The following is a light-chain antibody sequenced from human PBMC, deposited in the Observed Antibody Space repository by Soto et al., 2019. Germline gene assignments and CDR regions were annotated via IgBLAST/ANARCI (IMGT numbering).Light chain of an antibody. CDR1: QSVSNY. V-gene: IGKV3-11*01. Sequence: ENVLTQSPATLSLSPGERATLSCWASQSVSNYFVWYQQKPGQAPRLLIYDASKRATGIPARFSGSGSGTDFTLTISSLEPEDFAVYYCQQRSIWPWTFGQGTKVEIK. J-gene: IGKJ1*01. CDR2: DAS. CDR3: QQRSIWPWT.